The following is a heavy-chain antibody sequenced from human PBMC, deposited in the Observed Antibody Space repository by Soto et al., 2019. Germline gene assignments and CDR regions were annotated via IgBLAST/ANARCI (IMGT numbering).Heavy chain of an antibody. CDR2: INAGNGNT. J-gene: IGHJ4*02. CDR3: AGGSSGWYLFDY. D-gene: IGHD6-19*01. CDR1: GYTFPSYA. Sequence: QVQLVQSGAEVKKPGASVKVSCKASGYTFPSYAMHWVRQAPGQRLEWMGWINAGNGNTKYSQKFQGRVTITRDTSASTAYMELTSLRSEDTAVYYCAGGSSGWYLFDYWGQGNLVTVSA. V-gene: IGHV1-3*01.